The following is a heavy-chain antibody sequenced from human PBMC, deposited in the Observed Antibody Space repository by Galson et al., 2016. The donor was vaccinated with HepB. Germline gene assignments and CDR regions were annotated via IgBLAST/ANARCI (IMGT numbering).Heavy chain of an antibody. Sequence: QSGAEVKKAGESLKISCKGSGYSFTTHWIGWVRQMRGKGLEWMGIIYPGDSDTRYRPSFQGQVTISVDKSISTVYLQWSSLKASDTAIYYCARSLGSGDYYIFDSWGQGTLVTVSS. D-gene: IGHD3-10*01. CDR1: GYSFTTHW. CDR3: ARSLGSGDYYIFDS. J-gene: IGHJ4*02. CDR2: IYPGDSDT. V-gene: IGHV5-51*01.